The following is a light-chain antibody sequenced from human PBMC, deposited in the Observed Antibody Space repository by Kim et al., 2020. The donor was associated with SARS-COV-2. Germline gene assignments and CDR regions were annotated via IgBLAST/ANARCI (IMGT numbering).Light chain of an antibody. J-gene: IGLJ3*02. CDR2: DTS. V-gene: IGLV7-46*01. CDR3: FLSYSGARV. CDR1: TGGVTSGHY. Sequence: QAVVTQEPSLTVSPGGTVTLTCGSSTGGVTSGHYPYWLQQKPGQAPRTMIYDTSNKHSWAPARFSGSLLGDKAALTLSGAQPEDEADYYCFLSYSGARVFGGGTKLTVL.